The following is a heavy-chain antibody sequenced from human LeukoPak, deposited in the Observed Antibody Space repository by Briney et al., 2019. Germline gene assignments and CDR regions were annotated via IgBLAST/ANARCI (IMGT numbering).Heavy chain of an antibody. CDR1: GFTFSTYW. CDR3: ARENYGDSGVNFDY. J-gene: IGHJ4*02. V-gene: IGHV3-7*01. CDR2: IKQDGSEK. D-gene: IGHD4-17*01. Sequence: QTGGSLRLSCAASGFTFSTYWISWVRQAPGKGLEWVANIKQDGSEKYYVDSVKGRFTISRDNAKNSLYLQMNSLRAEDTAVYYCARENYGDSGVNFDYWGQGTLVTVSS.